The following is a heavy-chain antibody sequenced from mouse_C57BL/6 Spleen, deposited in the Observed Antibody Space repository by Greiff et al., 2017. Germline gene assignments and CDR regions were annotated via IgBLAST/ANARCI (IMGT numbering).Heavy chain of an antibody. CDR2: IDPSDSYT. CDR1: GYTFTSYW. J-gene: IGHJ2*01. CDR3: ARRGSSYGYFDS. Sequence: QVQLQQPGAELVKPGASVKLSCKASGYTFTSYWMQWVKQRPGQGLEWIGEIDPSDSYTNYNQKFKGKATLTVDTSSSTAYMQLSSLTSEDSAVYYGARRGSSYGYFDSGGQGTTLTVSS. V-gene: IGHV1-50*01. D-gene: IGHD1-1*01.